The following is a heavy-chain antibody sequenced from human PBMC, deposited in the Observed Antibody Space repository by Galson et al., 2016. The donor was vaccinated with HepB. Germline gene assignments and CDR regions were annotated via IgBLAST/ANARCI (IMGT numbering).Heavy chain of an antibody. D-gene: IGHD6-13*01. Sequence: SLRLSCAASGFTFSSYAMNWVRQAPGKGLEWVAIIWYDGSNKYYADSVKERFTISRDTSKNTLYLQMNSLRVEDTAVYYCARDLGSSWRSGSFDFWGQGSLVTVSS. CDR1: GFTFSSYA. J-gene: IGHJ4*02. CDR3: ARDLGSSWRSGSFDF. V-gene: IGHV3-33*08. CDR2: IWYDGSNK.